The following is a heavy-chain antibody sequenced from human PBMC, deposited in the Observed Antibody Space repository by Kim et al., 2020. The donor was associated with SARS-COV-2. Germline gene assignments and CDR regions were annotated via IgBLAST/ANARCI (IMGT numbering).Heavy chain of an antibody. Sequence: GESLKISCKGSGYSFTSYWISWVRQMPGKGLEWMGRIDPSDSYTNYSPSFQGHVTISADKSISTAYLQWSSLKASDTAMYYCARLGNYYDSSGYSDYWGQGTLVTVSS. CDR3: ARLGNYYDSSGYSDY. V-gene: IGHV5-10-1*01. CDR1: GYSFTSYW. CDR2: IDPSDSYT. J-gene: IGHJ4*02. D-gene: IGHD3-22*01.